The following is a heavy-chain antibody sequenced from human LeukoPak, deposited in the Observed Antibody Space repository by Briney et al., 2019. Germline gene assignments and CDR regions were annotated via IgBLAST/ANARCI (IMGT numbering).Heavy chain of an antibody. CDR3: TREEGGYSDY. J-gene: IGHJ4*02. Sequence: GGSLRLSCTGSGFTFGDYAMSWVRQAPGKGLEWVGFIRSKAYGGTTEHAASVKGRFTISRDDSKSIAYLQMNSLKTEDTAVYYCTREEGGYSDYWGQGTLVTVSS. CDR2: IRSKAYGGTT. CDR1: GFTFGDYA. D-gene: IGHD5-12*01. V-gene: IGHV3-49*04.